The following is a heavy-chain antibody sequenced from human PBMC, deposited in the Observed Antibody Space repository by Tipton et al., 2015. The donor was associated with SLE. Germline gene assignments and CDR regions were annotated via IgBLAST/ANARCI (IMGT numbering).Heavy chain of an antibody. J-gene: IGHJ5*02. CDR1: GGYISSSSYY. CDR2: LYYSGST. CDR3: ARRGIAVAGRPSFVP. D-gene: IGHD6-19*01. Sequence: TLSLTCTVSGGYISSSSYYWGWIRQPPGKGLEWIGSLYYSGSTYYTPSLKSRVTISVDTSKNQFSLKLSSVTAADTAVYYCARRGIAVAGRPSFVPWGQGTLVTVSS. V-gene: IGHV4-39*01.